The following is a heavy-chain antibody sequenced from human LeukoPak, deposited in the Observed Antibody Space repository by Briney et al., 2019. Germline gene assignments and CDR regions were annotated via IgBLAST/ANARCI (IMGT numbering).Heavy chain of an antibody. D-gene: IGHD3-22*01. CDR1: GYTFTSYG. CDR2: ISAYNGNT. V-gene: IGHV1-18*01. Sequence: GASVKLSCNASGYTFTSYGISWVRQAPGQGLEWMGWISAYNGNTNYAQKLQGRVTMTTDTSTSTAYMELRSLRSDDTAVYYCARAGLITMIVVGVDYWGQGTLVTVSS. CDR3: ARAGLITMIVVGVDY. J-gene: IGHJ4*02.